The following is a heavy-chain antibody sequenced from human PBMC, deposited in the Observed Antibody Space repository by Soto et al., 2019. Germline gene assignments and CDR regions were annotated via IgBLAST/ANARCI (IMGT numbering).Heavy chain of an antibody. V-gene: IGHV1-3*01. CDR2: INAGNGNT. CDR3: ARDRFAYGYIGYEFDY. D-gene: IGHD5-12*01. J-gene: IGHJ4*02. Sequence: ASVKVSCKASGYTFTSYAMHWVRQAPGQRLEWMGWINAGNGNTKYSQKFQGRVTITRDTSASTAYMELSSLRSEDTAVYYCARDRFAYGYIGYEFDYWGQGTLVTVSS. CDR1: GYTFTSYA.